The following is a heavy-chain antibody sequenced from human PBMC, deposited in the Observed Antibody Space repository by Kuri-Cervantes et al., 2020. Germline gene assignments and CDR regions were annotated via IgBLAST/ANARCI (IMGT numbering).Heavy chain of an antibody. CDR1: GFSFSSYW. CDR3: SSGYLFDY. D-gene: IGHD3-22*01. CDR2: IKEDGSER. V-gene: IGHV3-7*01. Sequence: GESLKISCTASGFSFSSYWMSWVRQAPGKGLEWVANIKEDGSERYYMDSVRGRFTISKDNTKNSLYLQMNSLRAEDTAVYYCSSGYLFDYWGQGTLVTVSS. J-gene: IGHJ4*02.